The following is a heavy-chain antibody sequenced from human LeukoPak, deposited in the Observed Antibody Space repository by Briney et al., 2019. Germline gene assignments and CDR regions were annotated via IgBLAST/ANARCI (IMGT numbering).Heavy chain of an antibody. D-gene: IGHD2-2*02. CDR1: GGSISSSSYY. Sequence: SETLSLTCTVSGGSISSSSYYWGWIRQPPGKGLEWIGRIHTSGSTNYNPSLKSRVTMSVDTSKNQFSLKLSSVTAADTAVYYCARGICSSTSCYTPGAFDIWGQGTMVTVSS. CDR2: IHTSGST. V-gene: IGHV4-39*07. CDR3: ARGICSSTSCYTPGAFDI. J-gene: IGHJ3*02.